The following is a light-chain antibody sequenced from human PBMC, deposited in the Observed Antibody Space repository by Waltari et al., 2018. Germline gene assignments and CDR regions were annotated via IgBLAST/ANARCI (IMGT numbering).Light chain of an antibody. J-gene: IGKJ4*01. CDR3: QQRRNWPLT. CDR1: QSVNWY. CDR2: DTS. Sequence: EIVLTQSPATLSLSPGERATLSCRASQSVNWYLAWYQQRPGQAPRLLIYDTSNRATGIPARFSGSGYETDFTLTISSLEPEDSAVYYCQQRRNWPLTFGGGTKVEIK. V-gene: IGKV3-11*01.